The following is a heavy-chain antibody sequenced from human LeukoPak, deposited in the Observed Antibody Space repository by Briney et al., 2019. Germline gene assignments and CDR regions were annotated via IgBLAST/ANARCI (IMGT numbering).Heavy chain of an antibody. CDR2: IRYDGSNK. V-gene: IGHV3-30*02. J-gene: IGHJ4*02. D-gene: IGHD2-8*01. Sequence: GGSLSLSRAPSGFTFSSYGMHWVRQAPGKGLEWVAFIRYDGSNKYYADSVKGRVTIFTENSKNTLYLQMSGLRAEDTAVSYCAPASLWGYCTNGVCPFDYWGQGTLVTVSS. CDR3: APASLWGYCTNGVCPFDY. CDR1: GFTFSSYG.